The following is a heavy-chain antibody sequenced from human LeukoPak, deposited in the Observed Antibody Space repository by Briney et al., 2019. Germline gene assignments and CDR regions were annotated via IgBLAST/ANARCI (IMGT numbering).Heavy chain of an antibody. CDR2: IKQDESEK. V-gene: IGHV3-7*01. J-gene: IGHJ4*02. Sequence: GESLSLSCAASGFTFSTYWMSWARQAPGKGLELVANIKQDESEKYYMDSVKGRFTISRDNAKNSLSLQMSSLRADDTAVYYCARVGRDSKYGYFDFWGQGTLVSVSS. D-gene: IGHD4-11*01. CDR1: GFTFSTYW. CDR3: ARVGRDSKYGYFDF.